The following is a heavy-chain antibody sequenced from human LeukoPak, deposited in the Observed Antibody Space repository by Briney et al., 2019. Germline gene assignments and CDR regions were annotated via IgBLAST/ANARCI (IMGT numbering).Heavy chain of an antibody. CDR3: ARRGDVAGYTDWFDP. CDR2: IYYSGST. J-gene: IGHJ5*02. CDR1: GGSISSYY. D-gene: IGHD6-19*01. V-gene: IGHV4-59*08. Sequence: PSETLSLTCTVSGGSISSYYWSWIRQPPGKGLEWIGYIYYSGSTNYNPSLKSRVTISVDTSKNQFSLKLSSVTAADTAVYYCARRGDVAGYTDWFDPWGQGTLVTVSS.